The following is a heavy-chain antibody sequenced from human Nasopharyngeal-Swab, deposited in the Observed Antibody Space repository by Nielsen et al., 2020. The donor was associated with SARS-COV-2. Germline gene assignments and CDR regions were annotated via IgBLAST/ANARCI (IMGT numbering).Heavy chain of an antibody. CDR2: VVYSGRT. D-gene: IGHD1-1*01. Sequence: SETLSLTCSVSGVSVTSGDVFWSWIRQPPGKGLEWIGYVVYSGRTNYNPSLKSRVTISVDTSKDQFSLKLNSVTAADTAMYFCARTTTTTPFDSWGQGTLVAVSS. CDR3: ARTTTTTPFDS. CDR1: GVSVTSGDVF. J-gene: IGHJ4*02. V-gene: IGHV4-61*08.